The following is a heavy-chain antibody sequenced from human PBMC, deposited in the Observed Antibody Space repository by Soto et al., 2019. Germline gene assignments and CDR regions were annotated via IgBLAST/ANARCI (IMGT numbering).Heavy chain of an antibody. CDR3: TTDSYSTMMVVRFDY. Sequence: SVKVSCKASGFTFTSSAVQWVRQARGQRLEWIGWIVVGSGNTNYAQKFQERVTITRDMSTSTAYMELSSLRSEDTAVYYCTTDSYSTMMVVRFDYWGHGTLVTVS. CDR1: GFTFTSSA. CDR2: IVVGSGNT. V-gene: IGHV1-58*01. J-gene: IGHJ4*01. D-gene: IGHD3-22*01.